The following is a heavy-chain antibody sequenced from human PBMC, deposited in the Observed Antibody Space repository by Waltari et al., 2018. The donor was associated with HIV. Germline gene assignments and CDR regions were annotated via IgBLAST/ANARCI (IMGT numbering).Heavy chain of an antibody. Sequence: EVQLVESGGGLVNPGGSLSISCAASGFSLSDFSMNWVRQAPGKGRDWVSSISSRSSYIYYADAVTGRFTISRDTAKNSLFLQMNSLRADDTAVYYCARALTNAPGGYWGQGTLVTVSS. CDR1: GFSLSDFS. D-gene: IGHD4-17*01. CDR3: ARALTNAPGGY. J-gene: IGHJ4*02. V-gene: IGHV3-21*01. CDR2: ISSRSSYI.